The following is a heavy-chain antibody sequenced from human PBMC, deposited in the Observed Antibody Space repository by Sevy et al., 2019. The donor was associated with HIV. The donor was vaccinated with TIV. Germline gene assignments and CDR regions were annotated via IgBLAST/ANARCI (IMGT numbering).Heavy chain of an antibody. D-gene: IGHD3-10*01. CDR1: GFNISSAS. J-gene: IGHJ4*02. V-gene: IGHV3-15*07. Sequence: GGSLRLSCGGSGFNISSASMNWVRQAPGKGLEWVGRIKGKTDGETTDDAAPVKGRFIISRDDSGKTVYVQLNSVKTEDTAMYFCTTRPYGSTIDYWGQGTLVTVSS. CDR3: TTRPYGSTIDY. CDR2: IKGKTDGETT.